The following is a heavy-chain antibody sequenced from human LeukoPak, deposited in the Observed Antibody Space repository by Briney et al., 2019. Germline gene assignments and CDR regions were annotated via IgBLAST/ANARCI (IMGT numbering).Heavy chain of an antibody. J-gene: IGHJ4*02. V-gene: IGHV1-58*02. CDR2: IVVGSGNT. Sequence: SVKVSCKASGFTFTSSAMQWVRQARGQRLEWIGWIVVGSGNTNYAQKFQERVTITRDMSTSTAYMELSSLRSEDTAVYYCAAIAPQQQLPWHFDYWGQGTLVTVSS. CDR3: AAIAPQQQLPWHFDY. D-gene: IGHD6-13*01. CDR1: GFTFTSSA.